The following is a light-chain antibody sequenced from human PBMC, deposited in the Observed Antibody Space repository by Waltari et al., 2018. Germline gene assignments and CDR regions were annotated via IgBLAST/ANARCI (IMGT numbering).Light chain of an antibody. CDR2: DVF. J-gene: IGLJ2*01. CDR3: SSYASSPPHVV. V-gene: IGLV2-14*03. Sequence: QSALTQPASVSGSPGQSTSISCTGISSDAGGYKSVFWYQPHPGKAPKLLIYDVFNRPSGVSNRFSGSKSGNAASLAISGLQAEDEGVYYCSSYASSPPHVVFGAGTKLTVL. CDR1: SSDAGGYKS.